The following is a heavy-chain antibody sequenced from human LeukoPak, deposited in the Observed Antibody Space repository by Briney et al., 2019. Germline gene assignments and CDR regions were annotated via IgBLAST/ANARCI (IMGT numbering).Heavy chain of an antibody. CDR3: ARALSPGGFYCSSTSCPNWFDP. Sequence: ASVKVSCKASGGTFSSYAISWVRQAPRQGLEWMGGIIPIFGTANYAQKFQGRVTITTDESTSTAYMELSSLRSEDTAVYYCARALSPGGFYCSSTSCPNWFDPWGQGTLVTVSS. J-gene: IGHJ5*02. CDR2: IIPIFGTA. D-gene: IGHD2-2*01. CDR1: GGTFSSYA. V-gene: IGHV1-69*05.